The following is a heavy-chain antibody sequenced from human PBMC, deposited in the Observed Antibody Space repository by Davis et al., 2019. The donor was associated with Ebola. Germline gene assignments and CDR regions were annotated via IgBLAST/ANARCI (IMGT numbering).Heavy chain of an antibody. J-gene: IGHJ4*02. CDR1: GYSFTSYW. Sequence: GESLKISCKGSGYSFTSYWIGWVRQMPGKGLEWMGLIFPGDSDTRYSPSFQGQVTISADKSISTAYLQWSSLKASDTAIYYCARGTNGYNPGGYFDSWGQGTLVTVSS. D-gene: IGHD5-24*01. CDR2: IFPGDSDT. V-gene: IGHV5-51*01. CDR3: ARGTNGYNPGGYFDS.